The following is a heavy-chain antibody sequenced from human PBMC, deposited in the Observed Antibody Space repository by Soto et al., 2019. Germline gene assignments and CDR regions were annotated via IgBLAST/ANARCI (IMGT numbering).Heavy chain of an antibody. D-gene: IGHD6-13*01. J-gene: IGHJ4*02. V-gene: IGHV3-23*01. CDR3: AKRSPYSSGWYSPIFDY. CDR1: GFSFSDYA. CDR2: ISESGGST. Sequence: GGSLRLSCAASGFSFSDYAMSWVRQAPGKGLEWVSVISESGGSTHYADSVRGRFTVSRDNSKNSLSLRMNGLRDEDTAVYFCAKRSPYSSGWYSPIFDYWGQGALVTVSS.